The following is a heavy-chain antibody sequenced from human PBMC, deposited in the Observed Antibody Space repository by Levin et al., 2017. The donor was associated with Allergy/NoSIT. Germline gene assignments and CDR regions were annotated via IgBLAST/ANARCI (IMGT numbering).Heavy chain of an antibody. CDR1: GGSFSGYY. D-gene: IGHD3-10*01. J-gene: IGHJ5*02. CDR3: ARDCYYGSGSYYNSPISRGPWRNRYNWFDP. Sequence: TSETLSLTCAVYGGSFSGYYWSWIRQPPGKGLEWIGEINHSGSTNYNPSLKSRVTISVDTSKNQFSLKLSSVTAADTAVYYCARDCYYGSGSYYNSPISRGPWRNRYNWFDPWGQGTLVTVSS. CDR2: INHSGST. V-gene: IGHV4-34*01.